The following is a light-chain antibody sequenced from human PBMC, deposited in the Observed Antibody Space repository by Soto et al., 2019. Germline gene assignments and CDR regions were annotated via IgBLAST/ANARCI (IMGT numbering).Light chain of an antibody. CDR1: QGISSY. CDR2: AAS. J-gene: IGKJ1*01. V-gene: IGKV1-8*01. CDR3: QQYYSYPWT. Sequence: AIRMTQSPSSLSASTGDRVTITCRASQGISSYLAWYQQKPGKAPKLQIYAASTLKSGVPSRFSGSGSGTDFTLTISCLQSEDFATYYCQQYYSYPWTFGQGTKVEIK.